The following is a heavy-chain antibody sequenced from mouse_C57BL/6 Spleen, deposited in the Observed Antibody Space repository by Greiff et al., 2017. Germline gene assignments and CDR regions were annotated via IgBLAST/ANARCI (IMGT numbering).Heavy chain of an antibody. D-gene: IGHD3-3*01. V-gene: IGHV1-15*01. CDR3: TRGRDPFYAMDY. J-gene: IGHJ4*01. CDR1: GYTFTDYE. Sequence: QVQLKESGAELVRPGASVTLSCKASGYTFTDYEMHWVKQTPVHGLDWIGAIDPETGGTAYNQKFKGKAILTADKSSSTAYMELRSLTSEDSAVYYCTRGRDPFYAMDYWGQGTSVTVSS. CDR2: IDPETGGT.